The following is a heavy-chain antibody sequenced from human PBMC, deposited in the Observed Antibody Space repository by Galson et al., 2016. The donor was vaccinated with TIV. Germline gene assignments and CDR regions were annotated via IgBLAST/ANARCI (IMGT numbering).Heavy chain of an antibody. V-gene: IGHV1-3*01. CDR1: GYTFNRYA. J-gene: IGHJ4*01. D-gene: IGHD3-22*01. CDR2: INVDNGNT. CDR3: ARSDAVSGYYYHFDY. Sequence: SVKVSCKASGYTFNRYAITWVRHAPGQGLEWMGWINVDNGNTKYSQKFQGRVTITRDTSASTAYMELSSLTSEDTAVYYCARSDAVSGYYYHFDYWGHGTLVTVSS.